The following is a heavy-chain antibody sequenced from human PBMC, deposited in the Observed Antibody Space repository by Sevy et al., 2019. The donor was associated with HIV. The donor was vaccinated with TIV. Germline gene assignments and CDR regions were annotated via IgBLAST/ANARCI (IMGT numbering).Heavy chain of an antibody. Sequence: GESLKISCVVSGFRFGSHAMSWVRQAPGKGLEWVSGMSGRGDSRGYADSVKGRFTISRDNSKNTVYLQMNSLRDEDTALYYCAKDVPDQSWYDDFWSGSPCFDYWGRGTPVTVSS. CDR3: AKDVPDQSWYDDFWSGSPCFDY. D-gene: IGHD3-3*01. V-gene: IGHV3-23*01. CDR1: GFRFGSHA. J-gene: IGHJ4*01. CDR2: MSGRGDSR.